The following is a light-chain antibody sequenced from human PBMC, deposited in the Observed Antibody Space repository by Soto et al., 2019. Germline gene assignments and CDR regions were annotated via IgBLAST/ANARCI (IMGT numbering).Light chain of an antibody. Sequence: EIVMKQSPATLSVSPGEGATLSCRASQSVSHNLAWYQQKPGQAPRLLIYGASTRATGIPTRFSGSGSGTEFTLTISSLQSEDFAVYYCEQYNSWPPLYTFGQGTKLEIK. J-gene: IGKJ2*01. CDR3: EQYNSWPPLYT. V-gene: IGKV3-15*01. CDR2: GAS. CDR1: QSVSHN.